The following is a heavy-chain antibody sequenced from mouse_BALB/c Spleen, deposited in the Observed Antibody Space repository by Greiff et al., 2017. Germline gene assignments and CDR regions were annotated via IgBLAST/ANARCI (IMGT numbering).Heavy chain of an antibody. CDR2: ISSGGSYT. J-gene: IGHJ3*01. V-gene: IGHV5-9-4*01. Sequence: EVQRVESGGGLVKPGGSLKLSCAASGFTFSSYAMSWVRQSPEKRLEWVAEISSGGSYTYYPDTVTGRFTISRDNAKNTLYLEMSSLRSEDTAMYYCARGAYWGQGTLVTVSA. CDR1: GFTFSSYA. CDR3: ARGAY.